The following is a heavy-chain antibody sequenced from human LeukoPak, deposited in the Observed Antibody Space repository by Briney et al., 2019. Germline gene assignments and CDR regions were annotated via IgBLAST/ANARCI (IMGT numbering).Heavy chain of an antibody. Sequence: ASVKVSCMASGYTFTSYDINWVRQAPGQGLEWMGWVSPHSGKTGYAQKFQDRVTMTRDTSVSTAYMELSSLRSDDTAVYYCATRDYGGNSFEGRQEDYFDYWGQEPWSPSPQ. CDR2: VSPHSGKT. J-gene: IGHJ4*01. CDR1: GYTFTSYD. V-gene: IGHV1-8*01. D-gene: IGHD4-23*01. CDR3: ATRDYGGNSFEGRQEDYFDY.